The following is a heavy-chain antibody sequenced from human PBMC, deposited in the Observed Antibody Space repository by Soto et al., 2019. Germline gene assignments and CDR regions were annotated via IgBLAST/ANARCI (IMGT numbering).Heavy chain of an antibody. Sequence: SVPTRVNHTHTLTLTCTFSGFSLSTSGVGVGWIRQPPGKALEWLALIYWNDDKRYSPSLKSRLTITKDTSKNQVVLTMTNMDPVDTATYYCARGSSGWYIFDYWGQGTLVTVSS. CDR2: IYWNDDK. V-gene: IGHV2-5*01. J-gene: IGHJ4*02. D-gene: IGHD6-19*01. CDR1: GFSLSTSGVG. CDR3: ARGSSGWYIFDY.